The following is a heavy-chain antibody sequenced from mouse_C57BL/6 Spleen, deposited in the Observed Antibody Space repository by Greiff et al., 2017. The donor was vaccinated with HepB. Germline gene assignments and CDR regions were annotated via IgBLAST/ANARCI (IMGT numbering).Heavy chain of an antibody. J-gene: IGHJ4*01. D-gene: IGHD2-10*02. Sequence: EVKLQESGGGLVQPGGSMKLSCVASGFTFSNYWMNWVRQSPEKGLEWVAQIRLKSDNYATHYAESVKGRFTISRDDSKSSVYLQMNNLRAEDTGIYYCTSYERALDYWGQGTSVTVSS. V-gene: IGHV6-3*01. CDR2: IRLKSDNYAT. CDR3: TSYERALDY. CDR1: GFTFSNYW.